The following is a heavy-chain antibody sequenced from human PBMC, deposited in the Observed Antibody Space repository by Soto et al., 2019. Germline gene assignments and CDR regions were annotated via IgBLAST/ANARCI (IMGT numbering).Heavy chain of an antibody. CDR2: INPTVGST. V-gene: IGHV1-46*01. D-gene: IGHD2-21*01. CDR3: ASEVNTVILPGDTKGYSGLDV. J-gene: IGHJ6*02. Sequence: ASEQVSCKASGYVFRNYYVHWVGQAPRQAREWMAMINPTVGSTSYAHNFQGRIAVTRDTSTAIVYLDLSSLRSADTAIYCCASEVNTVILPGDTKGYSGLDVWGQGTTVTVSS. CDR1: GYVFRNYY.